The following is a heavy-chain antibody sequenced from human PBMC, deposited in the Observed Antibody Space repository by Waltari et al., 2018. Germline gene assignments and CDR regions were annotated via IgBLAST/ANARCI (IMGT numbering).Heavy chain of an antibody. V-gene: IGHV3-74*03. CDR1: GFTYIRHW. CDR3: ARGSFLEWLGGMDV. J-gene: IGHJ6*02. D-gene: IGHD3-3*02. Sequence: EVQLVASGGGLVQPGGSLRLSCAAPGFTYIRHWMEWVRQAQGKGLGWGSRINLDGSSTTDADSVKGRFTISRDNAKNTLSLQMNSLRAEDTAVYYCARGSFLEWLGGMDVWGQGTTVSVS. CDR2: INLDGSST.